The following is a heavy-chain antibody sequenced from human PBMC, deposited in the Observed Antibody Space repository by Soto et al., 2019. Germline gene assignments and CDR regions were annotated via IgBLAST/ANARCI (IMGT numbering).Heavy chain of an antibody. CDR3: ARGGVFFFAAPTNPFDY. CDR2: MNPNSGNT. J-gene: IGHJ4*02. CDR1: GYTFPSYD. V-gene: IGHV1-8*01. Sequence: ASVQVSCKASGYTFPSYDINWVRQATGQGLGWMGWMNPNSGNTGYAQKFQGRVTMTRNTSISTAYMELSSLRSEDTAVYYCARGGVFFFAAPTNPFDYGGQGTLVTVSS. D-gene: IGHD3-10*01.